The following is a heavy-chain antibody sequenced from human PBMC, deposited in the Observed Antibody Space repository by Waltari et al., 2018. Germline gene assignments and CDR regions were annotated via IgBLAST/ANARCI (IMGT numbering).Heavy chain of an antibody. CDR2: IYPGDSDT. J-gene: IGHJ3*02. CDR1: GYSFTSYW. D-gene: IGHD3-3*01. CDR3: ARHVSVNGEIFWDAFDI. Sequence: EVQLVQSGAEVKKPGESLKISCKGSGYSFTSYWIGWVRQMPGKGLEWMGFIYPGDSDTRYSPSFQGQVTISADKSISTAYLQWSSLKASDTAMYYCARHVSVNGEIFWDAFDIWGQGTMVTVSS. V-gene: IGHV5-51*01.